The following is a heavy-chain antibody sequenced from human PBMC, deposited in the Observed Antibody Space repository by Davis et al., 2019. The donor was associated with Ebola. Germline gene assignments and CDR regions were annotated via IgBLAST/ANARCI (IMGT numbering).Heavy chain of an antibody. CDR3: ARLSSTIFGVVIIDYDSGWFDP. D-gene: IGHD3-3*01. V-gene: IGHV4-59*08. Sequence: PSETLSLTCTVSGGSISSYYWSWIRQPPGKGLDWIGYIYYSGSTNYNPSLKSRVTISVDTSKNQFSLKLSSVTAADTAVYYCARLSSTIFGVVIIDYDSGWFDPWGQGTLVTVSS. CDR2: IYYSGST. J-gene: IGHJ5*02. CDR1: GGSISSYY.